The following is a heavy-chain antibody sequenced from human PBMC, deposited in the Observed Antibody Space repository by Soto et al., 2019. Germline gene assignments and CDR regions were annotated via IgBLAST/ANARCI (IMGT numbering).Heavy chain of an antibody. D-gene: IGHD2-2*01. CDR3: AKGGTSSQWFDP. CDR2: ISDSGIT. J-gene: IGHJ5*02. V-gene: IGHV4-31*02. CDR1: GASISAPESY. Sequence: PSETLSLTCTVSGASISAPESYWSWIRQHPERGLEWIGYISDSGITNYSPSLRRRVTISADTSKRQFSLNLSSVTAADTALYYCAKGGTSSQWFDPWGQGTMVTVSS.